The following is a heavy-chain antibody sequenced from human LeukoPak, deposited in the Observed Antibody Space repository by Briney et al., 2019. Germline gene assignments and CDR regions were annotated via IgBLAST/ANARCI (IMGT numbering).Heavy chain of an antibody. CDR3: ARGVLSIYYFDI. J-gene: IGHJ3*02. D-gene: IGHD3-10*01. V-gene: IGHV4-38-2*02. CDR1: GYSISSGYY. CDR2: IHYSGAT. Sequence: SETLSLTCTVSGYSISSGYYWGWIRQSPGKGLEWIGEIHYSGATSYNPSVKSRATISGDTSKKRFSLRLTSVTAADTAVYYCARGVLSIYYFDIWGQGSLVTVS.